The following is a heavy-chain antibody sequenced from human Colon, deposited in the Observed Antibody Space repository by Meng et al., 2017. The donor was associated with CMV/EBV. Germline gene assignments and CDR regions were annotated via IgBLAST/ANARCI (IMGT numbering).Heavy chain of an antibody. J-gene: IGHJ6*02. CDR2: IKSKTDGGTT. D-gene: IGHD2/OR15-2a*01. CDR3: TTSFPETTLYFYYSDMDV. V-gene: IGHV3-15*01. CDR1: GFTFSKAW. Sequence: GESLKISCAASGFTFSKAWMSWVRQAPGKGLEWVGRIKSKTDGGTTDYAAPVKGRFTISRDDSKNTVYLQMNSLKTEDTAVYYCTTSFPETTLYFYYSDMDVWGQGTTVTVSS.